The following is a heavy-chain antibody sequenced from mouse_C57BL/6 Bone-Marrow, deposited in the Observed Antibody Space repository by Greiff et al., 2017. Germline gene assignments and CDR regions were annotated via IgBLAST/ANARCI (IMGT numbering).Heavy chain of an antibody. CDR3: ARGGYDAWFAY. CDR2: IYPGDGDT. Sequence: VQLQQSGPELVKPGASVKISCKASGYAFSSSWMNWVKQRPGKGLEWIGRIYPGDGDTNYNGKFKGKATLTAAKSSSTAYMQLSSLTSVDSAVYFCARGGYDAWFAYWGKGTLVTVSA. V-gene: IGHV1-82*01. D-gene: IGHD2-2*01. CDR1: GYAFSSSW. J-gene: IGHJ3*01.